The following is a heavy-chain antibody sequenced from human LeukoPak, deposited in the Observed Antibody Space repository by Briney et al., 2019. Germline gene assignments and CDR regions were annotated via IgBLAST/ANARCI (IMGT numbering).Heavy chain of an antibody. V-gene: IGHV3-15*01. J-gene: IGHJ4*02. Sequence: KSGGSLRLSCEGSGLTFHIYAMSWVRQAPGKGLEWVGRIKSKTDGGTTDYAAPVKGRFTISRDDSKNTLYLQMNSLRAEDTAVYYCARALGATDDYWGQGTLVTVSS. CDR3: ARALGATDDY. D-gene: IGHD1-26*01. CDR1: GLTFHIYA. CDR2: IKSKTDGGTT.